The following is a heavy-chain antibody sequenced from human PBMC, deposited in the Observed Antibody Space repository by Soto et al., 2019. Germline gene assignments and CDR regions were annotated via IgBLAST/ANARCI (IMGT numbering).Heavy chain of an antibody. D-gene: IGHD2-15*01. J-gene: IGHJ3*01. V-gene: IGHV4-31*03. CDR1: GGSISSGGYY. CDR3: GGGISRFPGGFDF. CDR2: IYYSGST. Sequence: QVQLQESGPGLVKPSQTLSLTCTVSGGSISSGGYYWSWIRQHPGKGLEWIGYIYYSGSTYYNPYLKGRVTLSGEQVKNQVPPKLSLGTAGGPGGEYWGGGISRFPGGFDFRGQGT.